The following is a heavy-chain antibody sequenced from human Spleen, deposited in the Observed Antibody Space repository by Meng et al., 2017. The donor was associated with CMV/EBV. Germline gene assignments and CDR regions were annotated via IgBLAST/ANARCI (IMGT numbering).Heavy chain of an antibody. CDR1: GGSFSGYY. CDR3: ARRKGYDLNPFDY. J-gene: IGHJ4*02. V-gene: IGHV4-34*01. D-gene: IGHD1-14*01. CDR2: INHSGST. Sequence: QVQLQQWGEGLLKPSETLSLTCAVYGGSFSGYYWSWIRQPPGKGLEWIGEINHSGSTNYNPSLKSRVTISVDTSKNQFSLKLSSVTAADTAVYYCARRKGYDLNPFDYWGQGTLVTVSS.